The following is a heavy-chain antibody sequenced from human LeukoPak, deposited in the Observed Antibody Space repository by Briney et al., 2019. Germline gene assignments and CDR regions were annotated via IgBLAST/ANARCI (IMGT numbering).Heavy chain of an antibody. D-gene: IGHD1-1*01. Sequence: GGSLRLSCAASGFTFSSYTMYWVRQAPGKGLEYVSAISSNGGSTYYANSVKGRFTISRDNSKNTLYLQMGSLRGEDMAVYYCAREVNLRFDYWGQGTLVTVSS. J-gene: IGHJ4*02. CDR1: GFTFSSYT. CDR2: ISSNGGST. V-gene: IGHV3-64*01. CDR3: AREVNLRFDY.